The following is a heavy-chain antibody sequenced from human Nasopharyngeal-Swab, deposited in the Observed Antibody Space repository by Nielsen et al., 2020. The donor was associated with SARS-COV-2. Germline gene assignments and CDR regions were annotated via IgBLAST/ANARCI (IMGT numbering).Heavy chain of an antibody. J-gene: IGHJ5*02. V-gene: IGHV3-23*01. CDR2: ISGSGGST. Sequence: GESLKISCAASGFTFSSYAMSWVRQAPGRGLEWVSAISGSGGSTYYADSVKGQFTISRDNSKNTLDLQMNSLRAEDTAVYYCAKDGGIAVAGWFDPWGQGTLVTVSS. D-gene: IGHD6-19*01. CDR3: AKDGGIAVAGWFDP. CDR1: GFTFSSYA.